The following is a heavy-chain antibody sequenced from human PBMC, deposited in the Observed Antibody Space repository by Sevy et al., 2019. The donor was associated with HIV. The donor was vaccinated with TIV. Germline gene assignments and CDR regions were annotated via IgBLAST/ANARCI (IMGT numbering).Heavy chain of an antibody. J-gene: IGHJ4*02. CDR2: FDPEDGET. Sequence: ASVKVSCKVSGYTLTELSMHWVRQAPGKGLEWMATFDPEDGETIYAQKFQGRVTMTKDTSTDTAYMELSSLRSEDTAVYYCSTTRDYYDSSGYPFDYWGQGTLVTVSS. CDR3: STTRDYYDSSGYPFDY. V-gene: IGHV1-24*01. CDR1: GYTLTELS. D-gene: IGHD3-22*01.